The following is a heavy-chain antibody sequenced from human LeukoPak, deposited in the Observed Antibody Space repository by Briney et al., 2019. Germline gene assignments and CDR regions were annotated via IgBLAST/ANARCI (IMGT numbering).Heavy chain of an antibody. CDR3: ARGSGRIAAAGSY. CDR2: INPNSGGT. D-gene: IGHD6-13*01. J-gene: IGHJ4*02. Sequence: GASVKVSCKASGYTFTGYYMHWVRQAPGQGLEWMGWINPNSGGTNYAQKFRGRVTMTRDTSISTAYMELSRLRSDDTAVYYCARGSGRIAAAGSYWGQGTLVTVSS. V-gene: IGHV1-2*02. CDR1: GYTFTGYY.